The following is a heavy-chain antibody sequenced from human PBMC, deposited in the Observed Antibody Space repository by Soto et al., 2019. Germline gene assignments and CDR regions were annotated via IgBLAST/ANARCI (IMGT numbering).Heavy chain of an antibody. Sequence: QMQLMQSGPEVKKPGTSVKVSCQTSRFIFTTSAVQWVRQARGQRLEWIGWIVVGSSNTNYAQKFQERVTITRDMSTSTVYIELSSLRSDDTAVYYCALVPLGYWGQGTLVTVSS. CDR3: ALVPLGY. CDR2: IVVGSSNT. J-gene: IGHJ4*02. CDR1: RFIFTTSA. D-gene: IGHD6-6*01. V-gene: IGHV1-58*01.